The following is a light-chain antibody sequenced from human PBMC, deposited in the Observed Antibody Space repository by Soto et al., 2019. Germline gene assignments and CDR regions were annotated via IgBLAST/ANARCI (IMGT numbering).Light chain of an antibody. CDR2: DNN. CDR1: SSNIGTAYD. Sequence: QSVLTQPPSVSGAPGQRVIISCTGSSSNIGTAYDVHWYQQVPGTAPKLLIYDNNNRPSGVPDRFSGSKSGTSASLAITGLQAEDETYYYCQSYDSSLSGWVFGGGTKVTVL. J-gene: IGLJ3*02. V-gene: IGLV1-40*01. CDR3: QSYDSSLSGWV.